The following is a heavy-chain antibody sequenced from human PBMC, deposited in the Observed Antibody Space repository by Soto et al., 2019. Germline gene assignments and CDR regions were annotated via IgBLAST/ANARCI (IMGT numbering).Heavy chain of an antibody. CDR3: ARDLGGPDY. Sequence: LRLSFAASGFSLSPYWMHWVRQVPGRGLEWVARLSSDGFGAAYADSVKGRFFISRDIARNTLSLQMNSLRADDTAVYYCARDLGGPDYWGRGTSVTVSS. CDR1: GFSLSPYW. J-gene: IGHJ4*02. V-gene: IGHV3-74*03. D-gene: IGHD3-16*01. CDR2: LSSDGFGA.